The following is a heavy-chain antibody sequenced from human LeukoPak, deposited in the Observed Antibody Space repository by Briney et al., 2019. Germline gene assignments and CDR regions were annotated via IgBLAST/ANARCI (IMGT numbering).Heavy chain of an antibody. Sequence: GRSLRLSCAASGFTFSSYGMHWVRQAPGKGLEWVAVISYDGSNKYYADSVKGRFTISRDNSKNTLYLQMNSLRAEDTAVYYCAKAGLVRGVILYYYMDVWGKGTTVTVSS. V-gene: IGHV3-30*18. J-gene: IGHJ6*03. CDR1: GFTFSSYG. D-gene: IGHD3-10*01. CDR3: AKAGLVRGVILYYYMDV. CDR2: ISYDGSNK.